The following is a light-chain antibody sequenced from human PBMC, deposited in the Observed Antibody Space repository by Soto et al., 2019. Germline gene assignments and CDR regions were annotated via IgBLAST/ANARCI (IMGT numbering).Light chain of an antibody. CDR1: QSSSNS. V-gene: IGKV3-15*01. CDR3: QQYNNWPPMT. CDR2: GAS. Sequence: EIVMTQSPASLSVSPGETATLSCRASQSSSNSLAWYQQKPGQAPSLLIYGASTRATGIPARFSGSGSGTEFTLTISSLQSEDSALYYCQQYNNWPPMTFGQGTKLEIK. J-gene: IGKJ2*01.